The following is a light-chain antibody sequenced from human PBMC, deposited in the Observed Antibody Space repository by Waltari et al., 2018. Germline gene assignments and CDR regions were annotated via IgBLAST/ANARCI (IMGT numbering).Light chain of an antibody. CDR2: DNS. CDR1: SPNLGAGSD. CDR3: QSYDSSLSRV. V-gene: IGLV1-40*01. Sequence: QSVLTPPPSVSGAPGQRVTIPCTGCSPNLGAGSDVHWYQQLPGTAPKLLSYDNSNRPSGVPDRFSGSKSGTSASLAITGLQAEDEADYYCQSYDSSLSRVCGTGTKVIVL. J-gene: IGLJ1*01.